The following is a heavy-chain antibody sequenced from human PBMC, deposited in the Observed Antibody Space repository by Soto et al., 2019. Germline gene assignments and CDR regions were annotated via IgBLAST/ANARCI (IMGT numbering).Heavy chain of an antibody. D-gene: IGHD6-13*01. CDR1: GYTFTGYY. J-gene: IGHJ3*02. Sequence: ASVKVSCKASGYTFTGYYMHWVRQAPGQGLEWMGWINPNSGGTNYAQKFQGWVTMTRDTSISTAYMELSRLRSDDTAVYYCARDGYIWQQLVQNAFDIWGQGTMVTVSS. CDR2: INPNSGGT. V-gene: IGHV1-2*04. CDR3: ARDGYIWQQLVQNAFDI.